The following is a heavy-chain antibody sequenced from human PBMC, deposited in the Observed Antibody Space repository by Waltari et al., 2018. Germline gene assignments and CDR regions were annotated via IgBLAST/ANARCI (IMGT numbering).Heavy chain of an antibody. CDR2: IRDKGYGGTA. CDR1: GFPFGDYV. V-gene: IGHV3-49*04. J-gene: IGHJ4*02. CDR3: TRNVFSDY. Sequence: EVQLVESGGGLVQPGPPLRLSSTTSGFPFGDYVMTWVRQAPGQGLEWVGFIRDKGYGGTAEYGASVKGRFTISRDDSKGIVYLQMDSLKTEDTAVYFCTRNVFSDYWGQGSLVTVSS.